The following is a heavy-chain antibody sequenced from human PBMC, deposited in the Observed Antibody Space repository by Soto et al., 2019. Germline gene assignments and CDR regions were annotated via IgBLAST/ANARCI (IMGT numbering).Heavy chain of an antibody. Sequence: QVQLQESGPGLVKPSQTLSLTCTVSGGSISSGDYYWSWIRQPPGKGLEWIGYIYYSGSTYYNPSRPGPGTPPVATSKNQFALELNSVTAADPAVYYCASSRGYGDGPFGYWGQGTLVPVSS. CDR3: ASSRGYGDGPFGY. J-gene: IGHJ4*02. CDR1: GGSISSGDYY. D-gene: IGHD5-18*01. V-gene: IGHV4-30-4*01. CDR2: IYYSGST.